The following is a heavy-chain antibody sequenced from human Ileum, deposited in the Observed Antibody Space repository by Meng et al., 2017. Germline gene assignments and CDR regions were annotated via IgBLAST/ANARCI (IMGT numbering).Heavy chain of an antibody. CDR3: ASRNYNYDDYFEY. J-gene: IGHJ4*02. V-gene: IGHV1-2*06. D-gene: IGHD1-7*01. Sequence: QVHVVQSGAEVKKPGASVKVSCKPSGYSFTGYYMHWVRQAPGQGLEWMGRINSNSGGTNYAQKFKGRVTLTRDISTVYMELSSLRSDDTAAYYCASRNYNYDDYFEYWGQGTLVTVSS. CDR2: INSNSGGT. CDR1: GYSFTGYY.